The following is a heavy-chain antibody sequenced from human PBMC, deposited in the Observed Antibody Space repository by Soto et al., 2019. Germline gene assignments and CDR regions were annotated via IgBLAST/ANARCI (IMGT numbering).Heavy chain of an antibody. J-gene: IGHJ6*02. CDR1: GYTFTSYG. CDR3: ARALGTYYYCYGRDV. CDR2: ISAYNGNT. V-gene: IGHV1-18*01. D-gene: IGHD1-1*01. Sequence: ASVKVSCKASGYTFTSYGISWVRQAPGQGLEWMGWISAYNGNTNYAQKHQGRVTMTTDTSTSTAYMELRSLRSDDTAVYYCARALGTYYYCYGRDVGGRGATVTVSS.